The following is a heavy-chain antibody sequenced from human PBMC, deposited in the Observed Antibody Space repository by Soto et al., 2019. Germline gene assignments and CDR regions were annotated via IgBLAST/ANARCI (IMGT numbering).Heavy chain of an antibody. J-gene: IGHJ6*03. V-gene: IGHV4-59*08. CDR3: ARARGTVSSNYDYYYYYMDV. CDR1: GGSISSYY. CDR2: IYYSGST. Sequence: SETLSLTCTVSGGSISSYYWSWIRQPPGKGLEWIGYIYYSGSTNYNPSLKSRVTISVDTSKNQFSLKLSSVTAADTAVYYCARARGTVSSNYDYYYYYMDVWGKGTTVTVSS. D-gene: IGHD4-4*01.